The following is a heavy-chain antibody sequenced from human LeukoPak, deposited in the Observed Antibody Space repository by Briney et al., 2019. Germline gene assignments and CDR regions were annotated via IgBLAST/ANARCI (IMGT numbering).Heavy chain of an antibody. CDR3: AKAYSSGWSPFDY. D-gene: IGHD6-19*01. CDR1: GFTFSSYA. V-gene: IGHV3-23*01. J-gene: IGHJ4*02. CDR2: ISASGGTT. Sequence: GGSLRLSCAASGFTFSSYAMSWVRQAPGEGLEWVSAISASGGTTYYADSVKGRFTISRDNSKDTLYLQMSSLRAEDTAVYYCAKAYSSGWSPFDYWGQGTLVTVSS.